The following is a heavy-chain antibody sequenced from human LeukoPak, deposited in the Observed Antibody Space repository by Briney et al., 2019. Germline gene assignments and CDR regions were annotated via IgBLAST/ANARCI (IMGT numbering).Heavy chain of an antibody. CDR1: GYTFTSYY. CDR3: AIPGIAARGGFDP. J-gene: IGHJ5*02. CDR2: INPSGGST. D-gene: IGHD6-6*01. Sequence: ASVKVSCKASGYTFTSYYMHWVRQAPGQGLEWMGIINPSGGSTSYAQKFQGRVAMTKDTSTNTVYMELSSLRSEDTAVYYCAIPGIAARGGFDPWGQGTLVTVSS. V-gene: IGHV1-46*01.